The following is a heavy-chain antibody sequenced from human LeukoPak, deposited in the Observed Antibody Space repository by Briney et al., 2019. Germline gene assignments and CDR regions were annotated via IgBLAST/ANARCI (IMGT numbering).Heavy chain of an antibody. CDR3: ARDYSPPVGLVRGVVDAFDI. D-gene: IGHD3-10*01. V-gene: IGHV4-30-2*01. CDR2: NFQRGST. J-gene: IGHJ3*02. CDR1: GCSFSSGGYS. Sequence: PSQPLSLTCPVSGCSFSSGGYSGCSIRQPPGKGLEWIGYNFQRGSTYYNPSLKSRVTISVDRSKNQFSLKLSSVTAADTAVYYCARDYSPPVGLVRGVVDAFDIWGQGTMVTVSS.